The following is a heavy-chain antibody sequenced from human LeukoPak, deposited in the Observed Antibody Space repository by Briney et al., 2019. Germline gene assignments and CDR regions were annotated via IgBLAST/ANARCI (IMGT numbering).Heavy chain of an antibody. J-gene: IGHJ5*02. CDR2: INPNSGGT. D-gene: IGHD3-10*01. CDR3: ARGMYYYGSGSLNWFDP. Sequence: ASVKVSCKASGYTFTGYYMHWVRQAPGQGLEWMGWINPNSGGTNYAQKFQGRVTMTRDTSISTAYMELSRLRSDDTAVYYCARGMYYYGSGSLNWFDPWGQGTLVTVPS. V-gene: IGHV1-2*02. CDR1: GYTFTGYY.